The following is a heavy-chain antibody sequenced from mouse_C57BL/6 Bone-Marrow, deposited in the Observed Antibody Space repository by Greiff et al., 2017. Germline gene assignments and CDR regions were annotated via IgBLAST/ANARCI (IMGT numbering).Heavy chain of an antibody. CDR3: ARRVTTGLDY. Sequence: QVQLKESGPELVKPGASVKISCKASGYSFTSYYIHWVKQRPGQGLEWIGWIYPGSGNTKYNEKFKGKATLTADTSSSTAYMQLSSLTSEDSAVYYCARRVTTGLDYWGQGTTLTVSS. D-gene: IGHD1-1*01. CDR1: GYSFTSYY. CDR2: IYPGSGNT. V-gene: IGHV1-66*01. J-gene: IGHJ2*01.